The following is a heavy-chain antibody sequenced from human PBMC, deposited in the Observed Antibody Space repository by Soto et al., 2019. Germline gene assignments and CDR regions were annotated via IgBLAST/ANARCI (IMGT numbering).Heavy chain of an antibody. CDR1: GGTFSSYA. J-gene: IGHJ6*02. V-gene: IGHV1-69*13. CDR2: IIHIFGTA. D-gene: IGHD3-10*01. CDR3: ASRITMVRAGGMDV. Sequence: GASVKVSCKASGGTFSSYAISWVRQAPGQGLEWMGGIIHIFGTANYAQKFQGRVTITADESTSTAYMELSSLRSEDTAVYYCASRITMVRAGGMDVWGQGTTVTVSS.